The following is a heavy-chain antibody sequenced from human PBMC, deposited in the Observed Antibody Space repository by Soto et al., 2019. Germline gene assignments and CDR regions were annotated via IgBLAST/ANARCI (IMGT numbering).Heavy chain of an antibody. CDR2: IHHSGSVFESGST. V-gene: IGHV4-38-2*01. CDR1: GSSITITYY. D-gene: IGHD6-13*01. J-gene: IGHJ4*02. CDR3: ERNSTSSYFDY. Sequence: SETLSLTCAVSGSSITITYYWGWVRQPPGKGLEWIGSIHHSGSVFESGSTHYNPSFKSRVTISADTSKNQFSLKLTSVTAADTAVYFCERNSTSSYFDYWGQGPLGTVS.